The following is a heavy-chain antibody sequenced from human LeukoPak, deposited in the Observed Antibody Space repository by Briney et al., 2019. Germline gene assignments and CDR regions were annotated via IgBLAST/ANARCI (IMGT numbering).Heavy chain of an antibody. J-gene: IGHJ1*01. Sequence: PSETLSLTCAVSGFSINTAHYWGWVRQPPGEGLEWIGSISHSGNAYYNPSLKSRVTISLDASKNQFSLKVTSLTAADTAVYYWARGMSSVAAVGLWGRGTLVTVSS. D-gene: IGHD6-13*01. CDR3: ARGMSSVAAVGL. CDR2: ISHSGNA. V-gene: IGHV4-38-2*01. CDR1: GFSINTAHY.